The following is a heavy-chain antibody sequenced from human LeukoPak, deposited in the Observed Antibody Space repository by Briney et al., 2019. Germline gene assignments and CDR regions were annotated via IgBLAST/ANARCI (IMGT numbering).Heavy chain of an antibody. CDR3: AKDLGSVRDYYDSSGYYYGAMDV. J-gene: IGHJ6*03. D-gene: IGHD3-22*01. V-gene: IGHV3-30*02. CDR2: IRYDGSNK. CDR1: GFTFSSYG. Sequence: GGSLRLSCAASGFTFSSYGMHWVRQAPGKGLEWVAFIRYDGSNKYYADSVKGRFTISRDNSKNTLYLQMNSLRAEDTAVYYCAKDLGSVRDYYDSSGYYYGAMDVWGKGTTVTISS.